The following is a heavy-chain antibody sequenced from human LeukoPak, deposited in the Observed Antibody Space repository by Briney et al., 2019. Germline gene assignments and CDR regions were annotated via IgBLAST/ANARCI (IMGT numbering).Heavy chain of an antibody. CDR3: AKASGSSWHYNWFDP. J-gene: IGHJ5*02. CDR2: ISSSGSTI. CDR1: GFTFSDYY. Sequence: KTGGSLRLSCAASGFTFSDYYMSWIRQAPGKGLEWVSYISSSGSTIYYADSVKGRFTISRDNAKNSLYLQMNSLRAEDMALYYCAKASGSSWHYNWFDPWGQGTLVTVSS. V-gene: IGHV3-11*01. D-gene: IGHD6-13*01.